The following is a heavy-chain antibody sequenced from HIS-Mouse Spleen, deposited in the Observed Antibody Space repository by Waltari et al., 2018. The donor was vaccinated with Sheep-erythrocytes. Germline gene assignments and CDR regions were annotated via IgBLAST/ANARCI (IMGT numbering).Heavy chain of an antibody. D-gene: IGHD4-4*01. Sequence: ASGFTFSSYGMHWVRQAPGKGLEWVAVISSHGSNRYSADSGKGRFTTSRYNSKNTLYLQMNTLRAEEAAVYYCAKREGYSNSYLDYWGQGTLVTVSS. J-gene: IGHJ4*02. V-gene: IGHV3-30*18. CDR3: AKREGYSNSYLDY. CDR1: GFTFSSYG. CDR2: ISSHGSNR.